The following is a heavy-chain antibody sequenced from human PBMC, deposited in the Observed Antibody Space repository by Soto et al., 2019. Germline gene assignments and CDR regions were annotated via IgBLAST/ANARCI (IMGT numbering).Heavy chain of an antibody. V-gene: IGHV3-23*01. CDR2: ISGSGGST. Sequence: GSLRLSCAASGVTFSSYAMSWVRKAPGKGLEWVSAISGSGGSTYYAASVKGRFTISRDNSKNPLYLQMNSLRAEDTAVYYCAKVFATLKYDDVWGSYRHFDYWGQGTLVTVSS. CDR1: GVTFSSYA. CDR3: AKVFATLKYDDVWGSYRHFDY. J-gene: IGHJ4*02. D-gene: IGHD3-16*02.